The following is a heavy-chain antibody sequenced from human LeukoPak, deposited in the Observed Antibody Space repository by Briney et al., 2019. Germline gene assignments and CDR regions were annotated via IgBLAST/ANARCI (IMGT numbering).Heavy chain of an antibody. Sequence: SETLSLTCTGSGGSISSYYWSWIRQPAGKGLEWIGRIYTSGSTNYNPSPKSRVTISVDTSKNEFFMKLSSVTAADTAVYYCARDVGPGLLWFGELSIQLRYYYYYYMDVWGKGTTVTISS. D-gene: IGHD3-10*01. CDR3: ARDVGPGLLWFGELSIQLRYYYYYYMDV. V-gene: IGHV4-4*07. J-gene: IGHJ6*03. CDR1: GGSISSYY. CDR2: IYTSGST.